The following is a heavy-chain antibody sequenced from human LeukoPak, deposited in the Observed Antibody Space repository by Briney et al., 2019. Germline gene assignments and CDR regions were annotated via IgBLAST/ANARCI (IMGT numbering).Heavy chain of an antibody. V-gene: IGHV3-74*01. CDR1: GFTFSTYW. Sequence: PGGSLRLSCAASGFTFSTYWMHWVRQAPGKGLVWVSRINSDGSITNYADSVKGRFTISRGNAKNTLYLQMNSLRAEDTAVYYCAGGISATGGGWGQGTMVTVS. D-gene: IGHD6-13*01. CDR3: AGGISATGGG. J-gene: IGHJ3*01. CDR2: INSDGSIT.